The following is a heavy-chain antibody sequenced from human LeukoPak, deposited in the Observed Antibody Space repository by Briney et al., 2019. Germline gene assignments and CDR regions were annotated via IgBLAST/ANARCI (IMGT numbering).Heavy chain of an antibody. J-gene: IGHJ4*02. CDR1: GGSISSSSYY. D-gene: IGHD2-8*01. V-gene: IGHV4-39*02. CDR3: ARRPNYYCDY. CDR2: IYCSRST. Sequence: PSETLPLTCTVSGGSISSSSYYWGWLRHPPEKGLGWIGSIYCSRSTYYHPSLNSRVTISEDSSKKHSSLTSYATAAAATAFYFCARRPNYYCDYWGQGTLDSVS.